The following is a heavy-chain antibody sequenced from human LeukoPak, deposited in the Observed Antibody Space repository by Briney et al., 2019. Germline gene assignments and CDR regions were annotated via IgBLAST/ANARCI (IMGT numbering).Heavy chain of an antibody. CDR3: ARGAFSFPDAFDI. Sequence: SETLSLTCTVSGGSISSYYWSWIRQPPGKGLEWIGYIYYSGSTYYSPSLNSRVTISVDTSRNQFSLKLSSVTAADTAVYHCARGAFSFPDAFDIWGQGTMVTVSS. D-gene: IGHD3-3*02. J-gene: IGHJ3*02. CDR2: IYYSGST. V-gene: IGHV4-59*04. CDR1: GGSISSYY.